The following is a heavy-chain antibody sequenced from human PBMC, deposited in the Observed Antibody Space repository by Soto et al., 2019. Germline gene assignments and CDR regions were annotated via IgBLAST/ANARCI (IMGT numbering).Heavy chain of an antibody. CDR1: GFTFSSYA. Sequence: GGSLRLSCAASGFTFSSYAMSWVRPAPGKGLEWVSAISGSGGSTYYADSVKGRFTISRDNSKNTVYLQMNSLRAEDTAVYYCAKHATYYYDSSGDLDAFDIWGQGTMVTVSS. J-gene: IGHJ3*02. V-gene: IGHV3-23*01. CDR2: ISGSGGST. D-gene: IGHD3-22*01. CDR3: AKHATYYYDSSGDLDAFDI.